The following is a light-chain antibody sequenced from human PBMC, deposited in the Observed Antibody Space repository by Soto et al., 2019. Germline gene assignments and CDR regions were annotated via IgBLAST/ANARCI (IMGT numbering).Light chain of an antibody. Sequence: QSALTQPASVSGSPGQSITIFCTGTSSDVGGYNYVSWYQQHPGKAPKLMIYDVSNRPSGVSNRFSGSKSGNTASLTISGLQAEDEADYYCISYTSSSTLLFGTGTKLTVL. V-gene: IGLV2-14*01. CDR1: SSDVGGYNY. CDR3: ISYTSSSTLL. J-gene: IGLJ1*01. CDR2: DVS.